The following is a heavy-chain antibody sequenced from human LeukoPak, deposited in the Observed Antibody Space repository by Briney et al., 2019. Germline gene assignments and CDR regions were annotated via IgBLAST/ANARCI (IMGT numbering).Heavy chain of an antibody. CDR1: GDSVSSNSAA. J-gene: IGHJ4*02. V-gene: IGHV6-1*01. D-gene: IGHD3-3*01. CDR3: AREVGYDFWSGYRYYFDY. CDR2: TYYRSKWYN. Sequence: SQTLSLTCAISGDSVSSNSAAWNWIRQSPSRGLEWLGRTYYRSKWYNDYAVSVKSRITINPDTSKNQFSLQLNSVTPEDTAVYYCAREVGYDFWSGYRYYFDYWGQGTLVTVSS.